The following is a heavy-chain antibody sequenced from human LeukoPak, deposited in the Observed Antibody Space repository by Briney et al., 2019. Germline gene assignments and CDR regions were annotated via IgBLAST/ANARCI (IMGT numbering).Heavy chain of an antibody. J-gene: IGHJ4*02. CDR1: GYTFTGYY. V-gene: IGHV1-2*06. CDR3: ATPPECSSGSCLSY. Sequence: ASGTVSYTASGYTFTGYYMHWVRQAPGQGLEWMGRINPNSGGTNYAQKFQGRVTMTRDTSISTAYMELSSLRFDDTAVYYCATPPECSSGSCLSYWGQGTLVTVSP. CDR2: INPNSGGT. D-gene: IGHD2-15*01.